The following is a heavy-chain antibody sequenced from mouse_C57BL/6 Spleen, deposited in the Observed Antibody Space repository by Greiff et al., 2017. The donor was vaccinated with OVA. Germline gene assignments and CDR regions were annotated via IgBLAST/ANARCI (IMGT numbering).Heavy chain of an antibody. J-gene: IGHJ4*01. V-gene: IGHV1-82*01. CDR3: ARRDYGNPYYAMDY. CDR1: GYAFSSSW. Sequence: QVQLQQSGPELVKPGASVKISCKASGYAFSSSWMNWVKQRPGTGLEWIGRIYPGDGDTNYNGKFKGKATLTADKSSSTAYMQLSSLTSEDSAVYFCARRDYGNPYYAMDYWGQGTSVTVSS. D-gene: IGHD2-1*01. CDR2: IYPGDGDT.